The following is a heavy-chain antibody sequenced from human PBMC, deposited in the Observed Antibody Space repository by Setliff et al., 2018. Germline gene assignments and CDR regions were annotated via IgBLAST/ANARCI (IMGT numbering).Heavy chain of an antibody. J-gene: IGHJ4*02. CDR1: GGTFSSYA. CDR2: ISAYNGNT. CDR3: ARVQQLGTFDY. V-gene: IGHV1-69*13. Sequence: SVKVSCKASGGTFSSYAISWVRQAPGQGLEWMGWISAYNGNTNYAQKFQGRVTITADESTSTAYMELSSLRSEDTAVYYCARVQQLGTFDYWGQGTLVTVSS. D-gene: IGHD6-13*01.